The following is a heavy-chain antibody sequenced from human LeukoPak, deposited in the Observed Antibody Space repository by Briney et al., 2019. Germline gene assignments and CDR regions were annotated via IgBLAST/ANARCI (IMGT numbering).Heavy chain of an antibody. Sequence: ASVKVSCKASGYTFTGYYMHWVRQAPGQGLEWMGWINPNSGGTYYAQKFQGRVTITRDTSISTAYMELSRLKSDDTAVYYCARGRRILDGDTIAVDYFDYWGQGTLVTVSS. CDR2: INPNSGGT. CDR3: ARGRRILDGDTIAVDYFDY. V-gene: IGHV1-2*02. D-gene: IGHD1-26*01. J-gene: IGHJ4*02. CDR1: GYTFTGYY.